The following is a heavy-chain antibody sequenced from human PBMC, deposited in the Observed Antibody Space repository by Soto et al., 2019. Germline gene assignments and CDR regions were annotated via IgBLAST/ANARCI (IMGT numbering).Heavy chain of an antibody. J-gene: IGHJ6*02. CDR2: LIPIFGTA. Sequence: QVQLVQSGAEVKKPGSSVKVSCKASGGTFSSYAISWVRQAPGQGLEWMGGLIPIFGTANYAQKCQGRVTSTADESTRTAYMELSSLRSEDTAVYYCSVRDILATRSATVYTWRPLAYYYYGMDVWGQGPTVTACS. CDR3: SVRDILATRSATVYTWRPLAYYYYGMDV. CDR1: GGTFSSYA. D-gene: IGHD5-12*01. V-gene: IGHV1-69*01.